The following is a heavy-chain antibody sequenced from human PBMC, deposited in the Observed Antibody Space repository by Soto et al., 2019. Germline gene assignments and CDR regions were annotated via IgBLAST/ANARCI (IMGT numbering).Heavy chain of an antibody. Sequence: GGSLRLSCAASGFTFSSYCMHWVRQAPGKGLVWVSRINSDGSSTSYADSVKGRFTISRDNAKNTLYLQMNSLRAEDTAVYYCARGSPLNNWNYEVYYYYYYYMDVWGKGTTVTVSS. CDR3: ARGSPLNNWNYEVYYYYYYYMDV. V-gene: IGHV3-74*01. CDR2: INSDGSST. J-gene: IGHJ6*03. CDR1: GFTFSSYC. D-gene: IGHD1-7*01.